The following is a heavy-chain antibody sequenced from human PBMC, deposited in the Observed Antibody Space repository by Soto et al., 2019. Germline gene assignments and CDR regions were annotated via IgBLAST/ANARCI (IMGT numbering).Heavy chain of an antibody. J-gene: IGHJ4*02. CDR3: AKDPGASSDWHGGLY. CDR2: ISGSGGST. D-gene: IGHD6-19*01. Sequence: EVQLLESGGGLVQPGGSLRLSCAASGFTFSSYAMSWVRQAPGKGLEWVSAISGSGGSTYYADSVKGRFTLSRDNSKNTLYLQMNSLRAEDTAVYYCAKDPGASSDWHGGLYWGQGTLVTVSS. V-gene: IGHV3-23*01. CDR1: GFTFSSYA.